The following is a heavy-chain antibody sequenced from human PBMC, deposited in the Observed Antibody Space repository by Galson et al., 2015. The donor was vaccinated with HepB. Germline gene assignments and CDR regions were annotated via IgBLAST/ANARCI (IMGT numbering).Heavy chain of an antibody. V-gene: IGHV3-48*03. J-gene: IGHJ5*02. CDR2: ISSSSTTM. D-gene: IGHD6-13*01. Sequence: SLRLSCAASGFSFRSHEMNWVRQAPGKGLEWVSYISSSSTTMYYADSVKGRFTISRDNAKNSLYLQMNSLRAEDTAVYYCARSIAAAYNWFDPWGQGTLVTVSS. CDR3: ARSIAAAYNWFDP. CDR1: GFSFRSHE.